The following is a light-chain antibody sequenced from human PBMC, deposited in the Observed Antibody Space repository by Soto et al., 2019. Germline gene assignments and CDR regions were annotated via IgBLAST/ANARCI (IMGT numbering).Light chain of an antibody. V-gene: IGKV1-5*03. CDR3: QHYESDPYT. J-gene: IGKJ2*01. CDR2: KTS. CDR1: QIISTW. Sequence: DIQMTQSPSTLSASVGDRVTITCRASQIISTWLAWYQQKPGKAPKLLIYKTSSLESGVPSTFSGSGSGTEFTLTISSLQPDDFATYYCQHYESDPYTFGQGTKLEIK.